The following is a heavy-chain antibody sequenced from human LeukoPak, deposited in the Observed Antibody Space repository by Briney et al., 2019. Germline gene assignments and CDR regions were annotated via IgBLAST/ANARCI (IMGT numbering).Heavy chain of an antibody. V-gene: IGHV3-21*01. D-gene: IGHD2-8*01. Sequence: GGSVRLSCAASGFTFSSYSMNWVREAPGKGLEGVSYISSSSSYIYYADSVKGRFTISRDNAKNSLYLQMNSLRAEDTAVYYCARGSPSGCTNGLCLNWVDPWGQGTLVTVSS. CDR3: ARGSPSGCTNGLCLNWVDP. CDR1: GFTFSSYS. J-gene: IGHJ5*02. CDR2: ISSSSSYI.